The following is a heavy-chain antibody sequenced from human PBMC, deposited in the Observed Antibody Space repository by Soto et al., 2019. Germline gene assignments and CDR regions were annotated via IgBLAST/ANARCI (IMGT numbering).Heavy chain of an antibody. Sequence: GGSLRLSCVASGFTFSSYWMSWVRQAPGKGLEWVANIKQDGSEKYYVDSVKGRFTISRDNAKNSLYLQMNSLRAEDTAVYYCARYYYGSGSSTTLFDPWGQGTLVTVSS. CDR1: GFTFSSYW. J-gene: IGHJ5*02. D-gene: IGHD3-10*01. V-gene: IGHV3-7*04. CDR3: ARYYYGSGSSTTLFDP. CDR2: IKQDGSEK.